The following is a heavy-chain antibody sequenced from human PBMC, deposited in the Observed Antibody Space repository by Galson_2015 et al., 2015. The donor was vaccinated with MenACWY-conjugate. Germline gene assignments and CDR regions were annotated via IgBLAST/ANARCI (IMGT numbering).Heavy chain of an antibody. D-gene: IGHD2-21*01. CDR2: IKSQTEGGKT. V-gene: IGHV3-15*01. CDR1: ASTFSNAY. CDR3: TTHKPDSWGGLLFHFYMDV. J-gene: IGHJ6*03. Sequence: SLRLSCAGSASTFSNAYMSWVRQAPGKGLEWVDRIKSQTEGGKTDYAAPVEGRFTISKDDSKNTLYLQMNSLKIEDTAVYYCTTHKPDSWGGLLFHFYMDVWGKGTTVTVSS.